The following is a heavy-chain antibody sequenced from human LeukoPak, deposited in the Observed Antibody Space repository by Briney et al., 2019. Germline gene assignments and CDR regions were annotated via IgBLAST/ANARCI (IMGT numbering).Heavy chain of an antibody. V-gene: IGHV3-15*01. CDR1: GFTFSNAW. CDR2: IKSKTDGGTT. D-gene: IGHD3-22*01. Sequence: GGSLRLSCAASGFTFSNAWMSWVRQAPGKELEWVGRIKSKTDGGTTDYAAPVKGRFTISRDDSKNTLYLQMNSLKTEDTAVYYCTVATYYYDSSGYSDGMDVWGQGTTVTVSS. CDR3: TVATYYYDSSGYSDGMDV. J-gene: IGHJ6*02.